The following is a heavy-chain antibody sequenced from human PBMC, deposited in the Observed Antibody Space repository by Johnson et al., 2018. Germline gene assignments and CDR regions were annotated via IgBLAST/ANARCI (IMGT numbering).Heavy chain of an antibody. V-gene: IGHV3-23*04. CDR3: AKKLGYYDSSGYYPGAFEI. Sequence: VQLGEAGGNLVQLGGSLRLSCAASGFTFSTYAMAWVRQAPGKGLEWVSAISGGGDRTYYADSVQGRFTISRDNAKDTLFLQMNSLRAEDMAVYYCAKKLGYYDSSGYYPGAFEIWGQGTMVTVSS. CDR2: ISGGGDRT. D-gene: IGHD3-22*01. J-gene: IGHJ3*02. CDR1: GFTFSTYA.